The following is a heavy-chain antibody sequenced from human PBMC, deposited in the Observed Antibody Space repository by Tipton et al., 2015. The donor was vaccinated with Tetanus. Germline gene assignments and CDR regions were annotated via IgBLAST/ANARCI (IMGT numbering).Heavy chain of an antibody. V-gene: IGHV4-30-2*01. CDR1: GGSISIGGYS. CDR2: MYYSGTT. Sequence: TLSLTCAVSGGSISIGGYSWTWIRQPPRKGLQWIGYMYYSGTTHYNPSLKSRVTISIDRSKNQLSLKLTSVTAADTSMYYCARATSTGPAYNWFDPWGQGTLVTVSS. J-gene: IGHJ5*02. D-gene: IGHD2-8*02. CDR3: ARATSTGPAYNWFDP.